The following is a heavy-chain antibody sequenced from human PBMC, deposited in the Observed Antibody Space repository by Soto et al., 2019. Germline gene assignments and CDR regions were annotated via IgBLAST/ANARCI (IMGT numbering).Heavy chain of an antibody. CDR2: IYYSGST. Sequence: SETLSLTCTVSGGSISSYYWSWIRQPPGKGLEWIGYIYYSGSTNYNPSLKSRVTISVDTSKNQFSLKLSSVTAADTAVYYCARDSGLTGLGYWGQGTLVTVSS. CDR1: GGSISSYY. J-gene: IGHJ4*02. CDR3: ARDSGLTGLGY. D-gene: IGHD1-20*01. V-gene: IGHV4-59*01.